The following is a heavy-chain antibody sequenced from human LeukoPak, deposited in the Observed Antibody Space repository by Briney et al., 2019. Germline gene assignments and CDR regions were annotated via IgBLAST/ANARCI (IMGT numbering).Heavy chain of an antibody. CDR2: ISGSSSNYI. V-gene: IGHV3-21*05. J-gene: IGHJ4*02. CDR1: GFTFSTYN. CDR3: ARESPEWRYFDY. D-gene: IGHD2-8*01. Sequence: PGGSLRLSCVVSGFTFSTYNMIWVRQAPGKGLEWVSHISGSSSNYIYYADSVKGRFTISRDNAKNSLYLQMNSLRAEDTAVYYCARESPEWRYFDYWGQGTLVTVSS.